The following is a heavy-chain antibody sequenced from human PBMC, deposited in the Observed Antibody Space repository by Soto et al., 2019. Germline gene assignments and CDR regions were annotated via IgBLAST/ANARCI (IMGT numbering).Heavy chain of an antibody. CDR1: GGSFSGYY. CDR3: ARGSILMIGSGGAGGPRDFDY. J-gene: IGHJ4*02. Sequence: SETLSLTCAVYGGSFSGYYWSWIRQPPGKGLEWIGEINHSGSTNYNPSLKSRVTISVDTSKNQFSLKLSSVTAADTAVYYCARGSILMIGSGGAGGPRDFDYWGQGTLVTVSS. V-gene: IGHV4-34*01. CDR2: INHSGST. D-gene: IGHD2-15*01.